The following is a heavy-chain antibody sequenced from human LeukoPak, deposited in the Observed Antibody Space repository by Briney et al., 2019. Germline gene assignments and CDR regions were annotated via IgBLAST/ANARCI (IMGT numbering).Heavy chain of an antibody. J-gene: IGHJ4*02. CDR2: ISWNSGSI. CDR3: AKARGATTAVLFDY. CDR1: GFTFDDYA. D-gene: IGHD2-2*01. Sequence: PGGSLRLSCAASGFTFDDYAMHWVRQAPGKGLEWVSGISWNSGSIGYADSVKGRFTISRDNAKNSLYLQMNSLRAEDTALYYCAKARGATTAVLFDYWGQGTLVTVSS. V-gene: IGHV3-9*01.